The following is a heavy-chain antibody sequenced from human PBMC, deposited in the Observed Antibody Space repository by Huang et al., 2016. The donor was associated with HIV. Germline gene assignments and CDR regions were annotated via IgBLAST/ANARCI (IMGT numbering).Heavy chain of an antibody. CDR1: GYTFISYG. V-gene: IGHV1-18*04. J-gene: IGHJ6*02. Sequence: QVQLVQSGAEVKKPGASVKVSCRFSGYTFISYGFTWVRQAPGQGLEWMGWSSPSYGYTNYAQQFQGRVTMTTDTSTNTVYMEVRSLRSDDTAVYYCARDLGTTVVPDGMDVWGQGTTVTVSS. CDR3: ARDLGTTVVPDGMDV. D-gene: IGHD4-17*01. CDR2: SSPSYGYT.